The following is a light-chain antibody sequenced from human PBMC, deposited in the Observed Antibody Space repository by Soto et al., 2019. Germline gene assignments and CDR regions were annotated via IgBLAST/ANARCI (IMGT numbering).Light chain of an antibody. CDR3: QKYNSAPRT. CDR1: QGISNY. V-gene: IGKV1-27*01. Sequence: DIQMTQSPSSLSASVGDRVTITCRARQGISNYLAWYQQKPGKVPKLLIYAASTLQSGVSSRFSGSGSGTDFTLTISSLQHEDVATYYCQKYNSAPRTFGQGTKVEIK. J-gene: IGKJ1*01. CDR2: AAS.